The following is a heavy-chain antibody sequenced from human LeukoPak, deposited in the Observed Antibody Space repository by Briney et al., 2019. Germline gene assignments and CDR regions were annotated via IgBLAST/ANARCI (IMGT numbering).Heavy chain of an antibody. CDR1: GFTFSSYG. V-gene: IGHV3-48*01. Sequence: GGSLRLSCAASGFTFSSYGMNWVRQAPGKGLEWVSYISSSSSTIYYADSVKGRFTISRDNAKNSLYLQMNSLRAEDTAVYYCARVQSAAGSSYWGQGTLVTVSS. J-gene: IGHJ4*02. D-gene: IGHD6-13*01. CDR3: ARVQSAAGSSY. CDR2: ISSSSSTI.